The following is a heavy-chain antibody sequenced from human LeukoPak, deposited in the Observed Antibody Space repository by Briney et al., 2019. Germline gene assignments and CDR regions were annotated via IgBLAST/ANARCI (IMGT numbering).Heavy chain of an antibody. CDR3: AKDRYLTTVTTLGVFDC. J-gene: IGHJ4*02. Sequence: GGSLRLSCAASGFTFSSYAMSWVRQAPGKGLEWVPAISGSGGSTYYADSVKGRFTISRDNSKNTLYLQMNSLRAEDTAVYYCAKDRYLTTVTTLGVFDCWGQGTLVTVSS. V-gene: IGHV3-23*01. D-gene: IGHD4-17*01. CDR2: ISGSGGST. CDR1: GFTFSSYA.